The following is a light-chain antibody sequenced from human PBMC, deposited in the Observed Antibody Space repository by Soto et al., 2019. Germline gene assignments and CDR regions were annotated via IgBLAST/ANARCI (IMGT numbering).Light chain of an antibody. CDR1: QSISSTY. J-gene: IGKJ2*01. V-gene: IGKV3-20*01. CDR3: QQYGSTRPGYT. Sequence: EIVLTQSPGTLSLSPGERATLSCRASQSISSTYLAWYQQKPGQAPRLLIYGASSRATGIPDRFSGSGSGKAVNLTISRLEPEAFAVYYCQQYGSTRPGYTFGQGTQLEIK. CDR2: GAS.